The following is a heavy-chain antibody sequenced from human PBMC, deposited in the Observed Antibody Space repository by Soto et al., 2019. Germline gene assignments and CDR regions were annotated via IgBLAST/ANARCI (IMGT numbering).Heavy chain of an antibody. CDR2: LNSDGSIT. D-gene: IGHD4-17*01. CDR1: GFTFSAYW. CDR3: AKAGGSTVTTSP. J-gene: IGHJ4*02. Sequence: VQLVESGGGLVQPGGSLRLSCAASGFTFSAYWMHWVRQAPGKGLVWVSRLNSDGSITDYADSVKGRFTISRDNAKNTLYLQMNSLRAEDTAVYYCAKAGGSTVTTSPWGQGTLVTVSS. V-gene: IGHV3-74*01.